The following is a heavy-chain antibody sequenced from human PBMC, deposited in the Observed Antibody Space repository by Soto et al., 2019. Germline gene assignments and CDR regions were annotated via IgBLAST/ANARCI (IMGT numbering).Heavy chain of an antibody. CDR2: ISGSGGST. CDR3: ASTWSLDGSGSYL. J-gene: IGHJ3*01. V-gene: IGHV3-23*01. Sequence: EVQLLESGGGLVQPGGSLRLSCAASGFTFSIYAMSWVRQAPGKGLEWLSAISGSGGSTYYADSVKGRFTISRDNAKNTLYLQMNSVRAEDAAVYSCASTWSLDGSGSYLWGPGTMVTVSS. D-gene: IGHD3-10*01. CDR1: GFTFSIYA.